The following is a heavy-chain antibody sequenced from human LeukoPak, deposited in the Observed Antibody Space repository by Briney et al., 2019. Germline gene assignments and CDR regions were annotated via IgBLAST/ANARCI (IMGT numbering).Heavy chain of an antibody. CDR2: IYTSGST. J-gene: IGHJ5*02. CDR3: ARAGRIAVAVWFDP. CDR1: GGSISSYY. D-gene: IGHD6-19*01. Sequence: SETLSLTCTVSGGSISSYYWSWIRQPAGKGLEWIGRIYTSGSTNYNPSLKSRVTMSVDTFKNQFSLKLSSVTAADTAVYYCARAGRIAVAVWFDPWGQGTLVTVSS. V-gene: IGHV4-4*07.